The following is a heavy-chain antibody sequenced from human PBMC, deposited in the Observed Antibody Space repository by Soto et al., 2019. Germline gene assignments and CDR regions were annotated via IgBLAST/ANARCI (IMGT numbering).Heavy chain of an antibody. J-gene: IGHJ1*01. D-gene: IGHD3-16*01. Sequence: QVQLVESGGGVVQPGTSLRVSCVGSGFTFRSYVIHWVRQAPGKGLEWVAITSYDGSGKYYGDSVMGRFTISRDNSRNTVDLQMDSLRLEDTALYYCVRWGTTGGLDVWGQGTLVSLSS. CDR1: GFTFRSYV. CDR2: TSYDGSGK. CDR3: VRWGTTGGLDV. V-gene: IGHV3-30*19.